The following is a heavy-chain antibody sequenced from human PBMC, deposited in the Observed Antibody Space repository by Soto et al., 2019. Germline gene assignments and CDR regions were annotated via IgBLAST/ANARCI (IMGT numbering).Heavy chain of an antibody. D-gene: IGHD3-10*01. CDR3: ASGARDYGSGSYYTFYGMDV. Sequence: QVQLQQWGAGLLKPSETLSLTCAVYGGSFSGYYWSWIRQPPGKGLEWIGEINHSGSTNYNPSLRSRVTISVETSKNQFSLKLSSVTAADTAVYYCASGARDYGSGSYYTFYGMDVWGQGTTVTVSS. CDR2: INHSGST. CDR1: GGSFSGYY. V-gene: IGHV4-34*01. J-gene: IGHJ6*02.